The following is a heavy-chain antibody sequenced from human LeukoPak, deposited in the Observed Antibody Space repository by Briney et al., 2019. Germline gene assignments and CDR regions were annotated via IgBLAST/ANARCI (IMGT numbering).Heavy chain of an antibody. Sequence: PSETLSLTCTVSGGSISSYYWSWIRQPAGKGLEWIGRIYTSGSTNYNPSLKSRVTMSVDTSKNQFSLKLSSVTAADTAVYYCAREGDSSSWYYYYYMDVWGKGTTVTISS. J-gene: IGHJ6*03. D-gene: IGHD6-13*01. CDR3: AREGDSSSWYYYYYMDV. CDR2: IYTSGST. V-gene: IGHV4-4*07. CDR1: GGSISSYY.